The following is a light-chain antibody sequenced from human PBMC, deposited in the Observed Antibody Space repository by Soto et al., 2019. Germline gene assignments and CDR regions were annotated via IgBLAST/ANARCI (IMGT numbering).Light chain of an antibody. V-gene: IGKV3-20*01. CDR1: QSLDSRF. Sequence: ESVLTQSPGTLSLSPGERATLSCTASQSLDSRFLAWYQQKPGQAPRLLISGASSRAAGIPDRFSGSGSGTDFTLTISRLEPEDFAVYYCQQYNNWWTFGQGTKVDIK. CDR2: GAS. J-gene: IGKJ1*01. CDR3: QQYNNWWT.